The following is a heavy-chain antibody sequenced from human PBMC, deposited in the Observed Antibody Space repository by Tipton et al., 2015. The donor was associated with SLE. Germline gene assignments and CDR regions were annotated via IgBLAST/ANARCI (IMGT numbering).Heavy chain of an antibody. CDR1: GFTFSSYG. CDR3: ANLDTVTTPLGFDY. D-gene: IGHD4-11*01. V-gene: IGHV3-30*02. J-gene: IGHJ4*02. Sequence: SLRLSCAASGFTFSSYGMHWVRQAPGKGLEWVAFIRYDGSNKYYADSVKGRFTISRDNSKNTLYLQMNSLRAEDTAVYYCANLDTVTTPLGFDYWGQGTLVPVSS. CDR2: IRYDGSNK.